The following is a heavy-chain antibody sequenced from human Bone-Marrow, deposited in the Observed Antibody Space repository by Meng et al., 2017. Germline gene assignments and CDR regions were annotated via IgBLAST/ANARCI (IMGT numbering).Heavy chain of an antibody. D-gene: IGHD1-1*01. CDR1: GGSISSYY. J-gene: IGHJ5*02. CDR3: ARDSSPLEGRFDP. Sequence: QLQLQQWGAGRLKPSETLSLTCDVSGGSISSYYWSWIRQPPGKGLEWIGYIYYSGSTNYNPSLKSRVTISVDTSKNQFSLKLSSVTAADTAVYYCARDSSPLEGRFDPWGQGTLVTVSS. V-gene: IGHV4-59*01. CDR2: IYYSGST.